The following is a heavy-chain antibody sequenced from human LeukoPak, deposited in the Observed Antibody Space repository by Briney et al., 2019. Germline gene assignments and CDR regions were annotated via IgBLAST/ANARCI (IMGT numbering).Heavy chain of an antibody. CDR2: IRYDGRNK. CDR3: AKDGSGSYYSLFYPFRDYYYYMDA. J-gene: IGHJ6*03. Sequence: PGGSLRLSCAASGFTFSSYGMHWVRQAPGKGLDWVAFIRYDGRNKYYADSVKGRFTISRDNAKNSLYLQMNSLRAEDTAVYYCAKDGSGSYYSLFYPFRDYYYYMDAWGKGTTVTVSS. V-gene: IGHV3-30*02. D-gene: IGHD3-10*01. CDR1: GFTFSSYG.